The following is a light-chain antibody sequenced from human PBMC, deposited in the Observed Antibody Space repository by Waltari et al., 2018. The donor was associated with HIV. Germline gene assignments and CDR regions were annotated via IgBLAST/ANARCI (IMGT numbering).Light chain of an antibody. J-gene: IGKJ4*01. CDR2: WAS. Sequence: DVVLTQSPASLAVSLGERATLNCKSSQSLLYTSKNKDYLAWYQQKPGQPPKLLIYWASTRESGVPDRFTGSGSGTDFTLTITSLQAEDVAIYDCQQYFSDPLTFGGGTKVEI. CDR1: QSLLYTSKNKDY. CDR3: QQYFSDPLT. V-gene: IGKV4-1*01.